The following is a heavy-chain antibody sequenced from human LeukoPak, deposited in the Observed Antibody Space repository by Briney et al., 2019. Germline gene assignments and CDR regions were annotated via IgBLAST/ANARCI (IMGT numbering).Heavy chain of an antibody. CDR3: AARARQVLEESVY. Sequence: SETLSLTCTVSGGTISSYYWSWVRQPPGKGLEWIGYIYYSGGSNYNPALMSRGTMSVDTSKNQVSLRLSSVTAAESAVYFSAARARQVLEESVYWGQGTLVTVSS. CDR2: IYYSGGS. CDR1: GGTISSYY. J-gene: IGHJ4*02. D-gene: IGHD6-19*01. V-gene: IGHV4-59*08.